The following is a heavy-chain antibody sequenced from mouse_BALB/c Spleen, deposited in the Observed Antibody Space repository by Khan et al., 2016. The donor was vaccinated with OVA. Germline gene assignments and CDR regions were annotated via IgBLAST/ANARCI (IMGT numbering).Heavy chain of an antibody. CDR2: INPRSGYT. D-gene: IGHD2-14*01. V-gene: IGHV1-4*01. CDR3: ARRTTGYTMDY. Sequence: VQLQESGVELARPGASVRMSCKASGYTFTSNTMHWVKQRPGQGLEWIGYINPRSGYTNYNQNFKDKATLTADKSSSTAYMQLSSLTSEDSAVYYCARRTTGYTMDYWGQGTSVTVSS. J-gene: IGHJ4*01. CDR1: GYTFTSNT.